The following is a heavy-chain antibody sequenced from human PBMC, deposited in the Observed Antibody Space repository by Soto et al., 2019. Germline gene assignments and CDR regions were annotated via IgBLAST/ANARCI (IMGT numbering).Heavy chain of an antibody. CDR3: ARGAVVAATAFDD. J-gene: IGHJ4*02. V-gene: IGHV1-18*01. D-gene: IGHD2-15*01. CDR2: ISAYNGNT. Sequence: XSVEVSCTSSAYTFTDYGSNLVRQAPGQGLEWMGWISAYNGNTNYAQKLQGRVTMTTDTSTSTAYMELRSLRSDDTAVYYCARGAVVAATAFDDWGQGTLVTVSS. CDR1: AYTFTDYG.